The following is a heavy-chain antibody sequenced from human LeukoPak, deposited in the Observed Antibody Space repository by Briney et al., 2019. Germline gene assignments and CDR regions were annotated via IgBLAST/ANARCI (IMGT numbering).Heavy chain of an antibody. CDR3: ARHDSFIPY. V-gene: IGHV3-23*01. Sequence: GGSLRLSCAASGFTFNYYAMSWVRQAPGKGLEWVSGISDNEGRTYYTDSVKGRSTISRDKTKNTVFLQMHNLRADDTAVYFCARHDSFIPYWGQGALVTVSS. CDR1: GFTFNYYA. CDR2: ISDNEGRT. D-gene: IGHD5-18*01. J-gene: IGHJ4*02.